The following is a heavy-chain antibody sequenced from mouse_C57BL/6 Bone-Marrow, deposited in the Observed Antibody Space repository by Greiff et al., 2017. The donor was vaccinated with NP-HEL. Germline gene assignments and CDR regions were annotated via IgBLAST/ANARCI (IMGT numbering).Heavy chain of an antibody. CDR2: IHPNSGST. CDR1: GYTFTSYW. CDR3: ALGYGSSYWYFDV. J-gene: IGHJ1*03. Sequence: VQLQQPGAELVKPGASVKLSCKASGYTFTSYWMHWVKQRPGQGLEWIGMIHPNSGSTNNNEKFKSKATLTVDKSSSTAYMQLSSLTSEDSAVYYCALGYGSSYWYFDVWGTGTTVTVSS. D-gene: IGHD1-1*01. V-gene: IGHV1-64*01.